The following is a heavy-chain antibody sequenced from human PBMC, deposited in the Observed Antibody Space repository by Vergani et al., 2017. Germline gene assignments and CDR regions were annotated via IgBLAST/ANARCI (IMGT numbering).Heavy chain of an antibody. J-gene: IGHJ3*02. CDR3: ASQDDHNGNPGAFDI. CDR1: GGSLSSGSYY. Sequence: QVQLQESGPGLLKPSQTLSLTCTVSGGSLSSGSYYWSWVRQRPGKGLEWIGYIYNSGSTYYNPSLKSRVTISVDASQNQFSLKLSSVTAADTAVYYCASQDDHNGNPGAFDIWGQGTKVTVSS. V-gene: IGHV4-31*03. D-gene: IGHD4-23*01. CDR2: IYNSGST.